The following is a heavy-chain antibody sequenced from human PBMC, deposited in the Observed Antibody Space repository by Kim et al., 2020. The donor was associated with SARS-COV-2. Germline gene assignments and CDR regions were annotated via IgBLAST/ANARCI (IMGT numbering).Heavy chain of an antibody. D-gene: IGHD3-22*01. V-gene: IGHV3-23*01. CDR3: AKRPRDRSGYHDS. CDR1: GFTFSSYS. CDR2: ISATGGST. J-gene: IGHJ5*01. Sequence: GGSLRLSCAASGFTFSSYSMSWVRQAPGLGLEWVSEISATGGSTHYADSVKGRFTISRDNSKNTLYLQMSSPRAEDTALYYCAKRPRDRSGYHDSWGQGTLVTVSS.